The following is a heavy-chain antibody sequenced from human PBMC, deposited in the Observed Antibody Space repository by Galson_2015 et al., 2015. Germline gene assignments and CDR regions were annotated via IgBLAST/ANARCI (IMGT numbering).Heavy chain of an antibody. CDR1: GGSISSGSYY. CDR2: IYTSGST. Sequence: TLSLTCTVSGGSISSGSYYWSWIRQPAGKGLEWIGRIYTSGSTNYNPSLKSRVTISVDTSKNQFSLKLSSVTAADTAVYYCARGGFGELDFDYWGQGTLVTVSS. D-gene: IGHD3-10*01. V-gene: IGHV4-61*02. CDR3: ARGGFGELDFDY. J-gene: IGHJ4*02.